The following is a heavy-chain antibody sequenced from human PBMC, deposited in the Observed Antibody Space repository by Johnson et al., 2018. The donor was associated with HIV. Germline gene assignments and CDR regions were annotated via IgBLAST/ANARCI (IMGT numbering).Heavy chain of an antibody. V-gene: IGHV3-30*04. D-gene: IGHD6-13*01. CDR2: ISYDGSNK. Sequence: QMQLVESGGGVVQPGKSLRLSCAASGFTFSSSAMHWVRQAPGQGLHWVAVISYDGSNKYYADSVKGRFTISRDNSKNTLYLQMNSLRAEDTAVYYCARDGGDSSSWYKYAFDIWGQGTEVTVSS. CDR1: GFTFSSSA. CDR3: ARDGGDSSSWYKYAFDI. J-gene: IGHJ3*02.